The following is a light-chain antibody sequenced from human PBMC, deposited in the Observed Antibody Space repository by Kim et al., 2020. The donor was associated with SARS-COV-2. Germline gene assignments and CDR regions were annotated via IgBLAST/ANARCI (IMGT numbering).Light chain of an antibody. CDR2: DVS. CDR3: QQYYSYS. J-gene: IGKJ1*01. Sequence: DIQMTQSPSTLSASVGDRVTITCRASQSISSWLAWYQQKPGKAPTLLISDVSSLKTGVPSRFSGSGSGTEFTLTISSLQPDDFATYYCQQYYSYSFGQGTKVEIK. V-gene: IGKV1-5*01. CDR1: QSISSW.